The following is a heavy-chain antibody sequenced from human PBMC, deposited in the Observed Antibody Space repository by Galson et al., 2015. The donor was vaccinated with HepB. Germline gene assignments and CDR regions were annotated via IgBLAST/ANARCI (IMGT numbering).Heavy chain of an antibody. CDR3: AREARHSSGWYPNWFDP. V-gene: IGHV3-30-3*01. J-gene: IGHJ5*02. CDR1: GFTFSSYA. Sequence: SLRLSCAASGFTFSSYAMYWVRQAPGKGLEWVAVISYDGGNKYYADSVKGRFTISRDNSKNTLYLQMNSLRPEDTAVYYCAREARHSSGWYPNWFDPWGQGTLVTVSS. D-gene: IGHD6-19*01. CDR2: ISYDGGNK.